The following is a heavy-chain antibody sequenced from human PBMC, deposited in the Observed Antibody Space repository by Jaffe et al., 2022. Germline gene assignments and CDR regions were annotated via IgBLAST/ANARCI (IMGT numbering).Heavy chain of an antibody. V-gene: IGHV4-61*02. D-gene: IGHD3-22*01. Sequence: QVQLQESGPGLVKPSQTLSLTCTVSGGSISSGSYYWSWIRQPAGKGLEWIGRIYTSGSTNYNPSLKSRVTISVDTSKNQFSLKLSSVTAADTAVYYCAREPYYYDSSGYYVGNWFDPWGQGTLVTVSS. CDR3: AREPYYYDSSGYYVGNWFDP. CDR1: GGSISSGSYY. CDR2: IYTSGST. J-gene: IGHJ5*02.